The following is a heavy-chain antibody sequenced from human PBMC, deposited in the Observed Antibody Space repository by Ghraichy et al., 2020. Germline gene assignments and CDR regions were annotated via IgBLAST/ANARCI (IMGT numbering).Heavy chain of an antibody. CDR1: GFSFSTSD. J-gene: IGHJ4*02. CDR2: ISGSGGST. Sequence: GESLRLSCAASGFSFSTSDMSWVRQASGKGLEWVSRISGSGGSTNYADSVKGRFTISRDNSKNTLYLQMNILRAEDSAVYYCAKGVGGGNSVYFDYWGQGTLVTVSS. D-gene: IGHD4-23*01. CDR3: AKGVGGGNSVYFDY. V-gene: IGHV3-23*01.